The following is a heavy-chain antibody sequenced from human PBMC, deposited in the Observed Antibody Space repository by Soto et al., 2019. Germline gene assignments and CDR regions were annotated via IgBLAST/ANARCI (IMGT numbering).Heavy chain of an antibody. Sequence: QVQLVESGGGVVQPGRSLRLSCAASGFTFSSYAMHWVRQAPGKGLEWVAVISYDGSNKYYADSVKGRFTISRDNYKNRLYLQVNSLRAEDAAVYYCAREDQLLLRGGAYYSYGMDVWGQGTTVTVSS. CDR2: ISYDGSNK. CDR3: AREDQLLLRGGAYYSYGMDV. V-gene: IGHV3-30-3*01. D-gene: IGHD2-2*01. J-gene: IGHJ6*02. CDR1: GFTFSSYA.